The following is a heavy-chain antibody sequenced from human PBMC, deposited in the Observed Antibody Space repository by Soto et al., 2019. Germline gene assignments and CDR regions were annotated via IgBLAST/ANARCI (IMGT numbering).Heavy chain of an antibody. CDR3: ARDPPPPDY. CDR1: GYTFASYA. J-gene: IGHJ4*02. CDR2: ISAYNGNT. V-gene: IGHV1-18*01. Sequence: QVQLVQSGAEVKKPGASVKVSCKASGYTFASYAISWMRQAPGQGLEWMGWISAYNGNTNYAQKLQGRVTMTTATSTSTAYRVLRSLRSDDTAVYYCARDPPPPDYWGQGTLVTVSS.